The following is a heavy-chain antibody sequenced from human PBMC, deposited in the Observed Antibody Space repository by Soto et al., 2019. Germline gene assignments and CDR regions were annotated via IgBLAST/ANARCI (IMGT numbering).Heavy chain of an antibody. CDR1: GYTFTGYY. CDR3: ARDRVDYTSFHYGMDV. Sequence: VKVSCKASGYTFTGYYIHWVRQAPGQGVEWLGWINPNSGGTNYAQKFRDRVTMTRDTSISTAYMELSRLIYDDTAVYYCARDRVDYTSFHYGMDVWGQGTTVTVSS. CDR2: INPNSGGT. D-gene: IGHD2-2*02. J-gene: IGHJ6*02. V-gene: IGHV1-2*02.